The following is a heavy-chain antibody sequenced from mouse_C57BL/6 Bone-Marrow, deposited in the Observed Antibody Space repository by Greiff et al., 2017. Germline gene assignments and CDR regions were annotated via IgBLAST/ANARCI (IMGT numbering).Heavy chain of an antibody. CDR1: GFNIKDDY. D-gene: IGHD1-1*01. CDR3: TTGNGSSYY. J-gene: IGHJ2*01. Sequence: VQLKESGAELVRPGASVKLSCTASGFNIKDDYMHWVKQRPEQGLEWIGWIDPENGDTEYASKFQGKATITADTSSNTAYLQLSSLTSEDTAVYYCTTGNGSSYYWGQGTTLTVSS. V-gene: IGHV14-4*01. CDR2: IDPENGDT.